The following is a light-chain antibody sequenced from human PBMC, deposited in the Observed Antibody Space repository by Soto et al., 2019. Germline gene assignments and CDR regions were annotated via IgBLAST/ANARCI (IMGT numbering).Light chain of an antibody. Sequence: DIQMTQSPSSLSASVGGRVAISCRASHYISTYLNWYQQRPGKAPKLLIYAASSLPSGVLSRFSGSGSGTDFTLTISSLQPEDFATYYCQQTYSTPLTFVGGTKVDIK. V-gene: IGKV1-39*01. CDR1: HYISTY. CDR3: QQTYSTPLT. CDR2: AAS. J-gene: IGKJ4*01.